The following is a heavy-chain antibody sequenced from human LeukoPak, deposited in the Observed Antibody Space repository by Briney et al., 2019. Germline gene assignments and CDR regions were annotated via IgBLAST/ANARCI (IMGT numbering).Heavy chain of an antibody. CDR3: ARDPRGQVTLVAGQKYYYYGLDV. CDR1: GFTFSDSE. Sequence: GGSLTLSCAASGFTFSDSEMNWVRQAPGKGLEWVSYISGSGSTKYYADSVKGRFTISRDNAKNSLYLQMNSLRAEDTAIYYCARDPRGQVTLVAGQKYYYYGLDVWGQGTTVTVSS. D-gene: IGHD3/OR15-3a*01. V-gene: IGHV3-48*03. J-gene: IGHJ6*02. CDR2: ISGSGSTK.